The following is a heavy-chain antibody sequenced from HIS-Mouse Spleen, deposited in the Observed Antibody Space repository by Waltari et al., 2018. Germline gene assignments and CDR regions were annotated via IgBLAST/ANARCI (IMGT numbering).Heavy chain of an antibody. V-gene: IGHV3-30*04. CDR2: ITYDGNNK. Sequence: QVQLVESGGGVVQPGRSLRLSCAASGFTFSSYAMHWVRQAPVRGLEWGASITYDGNNKYYADSVKGRFTISRDNSKNTLYLQMNSLRAEDTAVYYCARSDIVVVVAATGLNFDYWGQGTLVTVSS. CDR3: ARSDIVVVVAATGLNFDY. J-gene: IGHJ4*02. CDR1: GFTFSSYA. D-gene: IGHD2-15*01.